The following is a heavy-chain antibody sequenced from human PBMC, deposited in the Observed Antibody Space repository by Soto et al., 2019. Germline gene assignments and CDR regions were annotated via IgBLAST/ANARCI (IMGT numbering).Heavy chain of an antibody. V-gene: IGHV3-23*01. CDR3: ARDPRYYDSGGYYDY. CDR2: VSGSGSTT. J-gene: IGHJ4*02. D-gene: IGHD3-22*01. CDR1: GFSFTTYA. Sequence: EVQLLESGGDLVQPGGSLRLSCAASGFSFTTYAMGWVRQAPGKGLEWVSAVSGSGSTTYYADSVKGRFIISRNNAKTTAYLYMNSLRAEDTAVYYCARDPRYYDSGGYYDYWGQGTRVTVSS.